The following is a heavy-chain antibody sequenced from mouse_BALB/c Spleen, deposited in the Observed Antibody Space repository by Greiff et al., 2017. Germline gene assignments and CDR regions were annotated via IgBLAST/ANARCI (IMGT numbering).Heavy chain of an antibody. CDR2: IDPENGNT. J-gene: IGHJ4*01. Sequence: VQLKQSGAELVRPGALVKLSCKASGFNIKDYYMHWVKQRPEQGLEWIGWIDPENGNTIYDPKFQGKASITADTSSNTAYLQLSSLTSEDTAVYYCARGWSLYAMDYGGQGTSVTVSS. D-gene: IGHD2-3*01. CDR3: ARGWSLYAMDY. V-gene: IGHV14-1*02. CDR1: GFNIKDYY.